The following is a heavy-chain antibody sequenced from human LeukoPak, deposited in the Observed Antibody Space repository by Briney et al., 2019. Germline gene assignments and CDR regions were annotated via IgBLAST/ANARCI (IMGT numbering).Heavy chain of an antibody. D-gene: IGHD3-16*02. J-gene: IGHJ4*02. CDR1: GFTFSSYA. CDR2: ISGSGGST. Sequence: GGSLRLSCGASGFTFSSYAMSWVRQAPGKGLEWVSAISGSGGSTYYADSVKGRFTISRDNSKNTLYLQMNSLRAEDTAVYYCAKLRLGELSLYLDYWGQGTLVTVSS. V-gene: IGHV3-23*01. CDR3: AKLRLGELSLYLDY.